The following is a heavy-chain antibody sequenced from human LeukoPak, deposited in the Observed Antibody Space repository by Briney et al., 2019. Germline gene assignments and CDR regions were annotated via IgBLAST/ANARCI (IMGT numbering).Heavy chain of an antibody. CDR2: MNPNSGNT. CDR1: GYTFTGYY. CDR3: ARGRYGSGRHFDY. V-gene: IGHV1-8*02. J-gene: IGHJ4*02. D-gene: IGHD3-10*01. Sequence: GASVTVSCKASGYTFTGYYMHWVRQATGQGLEWMGWMNPNSGNTGYAQKFQGRVTMTRNTSISTAYMELSSLRSEDTAVYYCARGRYGSGRHFDYWGQGTLVTVSS.